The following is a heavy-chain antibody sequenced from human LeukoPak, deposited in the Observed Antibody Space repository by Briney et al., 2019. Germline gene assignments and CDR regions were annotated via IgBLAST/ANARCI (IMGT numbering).Heavy chain of an antibody. CDR2: ITSDESSR. V-gene: IGHV3-74*01. CDR1: GFTISSNW. CDR3: VPADKQ. Sequence: GGSLRLSCAASGFTISSNWMHWVRQAPGKGLVWVSRITSDESSRNYADSVKGRFTISRDNAKNTLYLQMNSLRVEDTAVYYCVPADKQWGQGTLVTVSS. D-gene: IGHD6-13*01. J-gene: IGHJ4*02.